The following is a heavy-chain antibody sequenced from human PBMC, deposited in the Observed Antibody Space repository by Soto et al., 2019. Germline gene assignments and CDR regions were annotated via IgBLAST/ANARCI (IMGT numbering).Heavy chain of an antibody. Sequence: QVQLVQSGAEVKKPGASVKVSCKASGYTFTGYYMHWVRQAPGQGLEWMGWINPNSGGTNYAQKFQGWVTMTRDTSISTAYMELSRLRPDDTAVYYCARGTPNYYYYYYMDVWGKGTTVTVSS. CDR1: GYTFTGYY. J-gene: IGHJ6*03. V-gene: IGHV1-2*04. CDR3: ARGTPNYYYYYYMDV. CDR2: INPNSGGT.